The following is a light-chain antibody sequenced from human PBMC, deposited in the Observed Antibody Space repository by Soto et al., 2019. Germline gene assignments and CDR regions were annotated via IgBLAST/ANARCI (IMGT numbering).Light chain of an antibody. V-gene: IGKV1-33*01. CDR3: QQYDVLPST. J-gene: IGKJ4*01. CDR2: DAS. Sequence: DIQMTQSPSSLSASVGDRVTITCQASQDISNYLNWYQQKSGKPPKLLIYDASHLETGVPPRFSGAGSGTEFAITISSLQHEDVATYYCQQYDVLPSTFGGGTKVEV. CDR1: QDISNY.